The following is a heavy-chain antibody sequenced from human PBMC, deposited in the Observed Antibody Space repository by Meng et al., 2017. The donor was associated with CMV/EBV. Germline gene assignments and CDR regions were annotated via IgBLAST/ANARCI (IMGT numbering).Heavy chain of an antibody. CDR1: GLTCDDST. J-gene: IGHJ4*02. Sequence: SGLTCDDSTMHWVRDGPGKGFEWDSLISWEGGSTDYADSMNRQSTISRDNSKNSLDLQMNSLRTEDTALYYCAKESDSSGYYSYFDYWGQGTLVTVSS. D-gene: IGHD3-22*01. CDR2: ISWEGGST. CDR3: AKESDSSGYYSYFDY. V-gene: IGHV3-43*01.